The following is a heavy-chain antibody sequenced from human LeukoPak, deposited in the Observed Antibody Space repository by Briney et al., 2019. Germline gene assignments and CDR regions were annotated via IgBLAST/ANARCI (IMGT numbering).Heavy chain of an antibody. D-gene: IGHD6-19*01. J-gene: IGHJ3*02. CDR2: ISAYNGNT. Sequence: ASVKVSCKASRYTFTSYAISWVRQAPGQGLEWLGWISAYNGNTNYAQKLQGRVTMTTDTSTSTAHMELRSLRSDDTAVYYCARGKQWLELDAFDIWGQGTMVTFSS. CDR1: RYTFTSYA. CDR3: ARGKQWLELDAFDI. V-gene: IGHV1-18*01.